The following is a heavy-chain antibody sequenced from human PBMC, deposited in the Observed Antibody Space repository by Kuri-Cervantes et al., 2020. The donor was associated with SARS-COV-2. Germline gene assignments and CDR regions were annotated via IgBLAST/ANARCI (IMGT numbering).Heavy chain of an antibody. CDR3: ARDRVGVHDY. Sequence: LSLTCAASGFTFSNAWMSWVHQAPGKGLEWVAIISYDGINKSYADSVKGRFTISRDNSNNTLYLQMNSLRVEDTAVYYCARDRVGVHDYWGQGTLVTVSS. V-gene: IGHV3-30-3*01. CDR2: ISYDGINK. D-gene: IGHD2-21*01. J-gene: IGHJ4*02. CDR1: GFTFSNAW.